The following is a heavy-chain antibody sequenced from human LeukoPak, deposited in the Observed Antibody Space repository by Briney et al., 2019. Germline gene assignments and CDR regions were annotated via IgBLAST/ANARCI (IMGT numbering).Heavy chain of an antibody. Sequence: SLRLSCTASGFTLGDYAMTWVRQAPGKGLEWVGFIRSKTYGGTADYAASVKGRFTISRDDSNSIAYLQMNSLKTEATAVYYCSRGERGYNYQFDYWGQGTLVTVSS. V-gene: IGHV3-49*04. CDR3: SRGERGYNYQFDY. CDR2: IRSKTYGGTA. J-gene: IGHJ4*02. CDR1: GFTLGDYA. D-gene: IGHD5-18*01.